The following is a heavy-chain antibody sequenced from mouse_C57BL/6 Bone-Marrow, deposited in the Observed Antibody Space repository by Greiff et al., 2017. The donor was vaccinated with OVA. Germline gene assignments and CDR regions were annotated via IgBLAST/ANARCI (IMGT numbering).Heavy chain of an antibody. CDR2: INPSSGYT. V-gene: IGHV1-4*01. CDR3: ARGRQPFFDY. D-gene: IGHD3-2*01. Sequence: VKLQESGAELARPGASVKMSCKASGYTFTSYTMHWVKQRPGQGLEWIGYINPSSGYTKYNQKFKDKATLTADKSSSTAYMQLSSLTSEDSAVYYCARGRQPFFDYWGQGTTLTVSS. J-gene: IGHJ2*01. CDR1: GYTFTSYT.